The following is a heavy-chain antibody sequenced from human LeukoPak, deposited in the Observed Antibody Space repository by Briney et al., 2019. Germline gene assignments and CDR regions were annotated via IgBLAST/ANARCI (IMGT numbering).Heavy chain of an antibody. V-gene: IGHV1-69*04. CDR2: IIPILGIA. CDR1: GGTFSSYA. D-gene: IGHD4-11*01. CDR3: ARDRATVTIGYNWFDP. Sequence: ASVKVSCKASGGTFSSYAISWVRQAPGQGLEWMGRIIPILGIANYAQKFQGRVTITADKSTSTAYMELNSLRSEDTAVYYCARDRATVTIGYNWFDPWGQGTLVTVSS. J-gene: IGHJ5*02.